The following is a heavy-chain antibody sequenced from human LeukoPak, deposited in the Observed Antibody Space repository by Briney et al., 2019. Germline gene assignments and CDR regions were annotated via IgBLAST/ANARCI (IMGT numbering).Heavy chain of an antibody. Sequence: SETLSLTCAVYGGSFSGYYWSWIRQPPGKGLEWIGEINHSGSTNYNPSLKSRVTISVDTSKNQFSLKLSSVTAADTAVYYCARRGRYYSSSSYGYWGQGTLVTVSS. V-gene: IGHV4-34*01. J-gene: IGHJ4*02. D-gene: IGHD6-6*01. CDR3: ARRGRYYSSSSYGY. CDR2: INHSGST. CDR1: GGSFSGYY.